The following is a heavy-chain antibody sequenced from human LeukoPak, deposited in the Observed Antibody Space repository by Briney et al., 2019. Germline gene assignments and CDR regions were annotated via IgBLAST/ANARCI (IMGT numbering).Heavy chain of an antibody. CDR2: ISSSSSYI. CDR1: GFTFSSYT. CDR3: ARDGEGAAAGPPVGFFDY. V-gene: IGHV3-21*01. J-gene: IGHJ4*02. D-gene: IGHD6-13*01. Sequence: GGSLRLSCAASGFTFSSYTMNWVRQAPGKGLEWVSLISSSSSYIFYADSVKGRFTISRDNAKKSLYLQMNSLRAEDTAVYYCARDGEGAAAGPPVGFFDYWGQGTLVTVSS.